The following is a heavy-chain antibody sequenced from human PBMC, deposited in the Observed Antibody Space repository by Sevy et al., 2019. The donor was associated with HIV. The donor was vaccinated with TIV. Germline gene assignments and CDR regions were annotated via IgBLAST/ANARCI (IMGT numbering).Heavy chain of an antibody. D-gene: IGHD2-8*01. CDR2: LSFGCGEI. J-gene: IGHJ4*02. Sequence: GGSLRLSCAASGFTFSKYSMSWARQPPGKGLEWVSTLSFGCGEINYADSVKGRFTISRVNSKSSVYLHMNNLRPEDTAVYYCAREGCTKPHDYWGQGTLVTVSS. CDR3: AREGCTKPHDY. V-gene: IGHV3-23*01. CDR1: GFTFSKYS.